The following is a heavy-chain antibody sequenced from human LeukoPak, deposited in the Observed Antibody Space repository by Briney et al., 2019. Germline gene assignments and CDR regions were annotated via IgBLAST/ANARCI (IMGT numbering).Heavy chain of an antibody. D-gene: IGHD2/OR15-2a*01. Sequence: PGRSLRLSCAASGFTFSSYEMNWVRQAPGKGLEWVSYISSSGSTIYYADSVKGRFTISRDNAKNSLYLQMNSLRAEDTAVYYCARGFYGGAGYMDVWGKGTTVTVSS. CDR3: ARGFYGGAGYMDV. CDR1: GFTFSSYE. CDR2: ISSSGSTI. V-gene: IGHV3-48*03. J-gene: IGHJ6*03.